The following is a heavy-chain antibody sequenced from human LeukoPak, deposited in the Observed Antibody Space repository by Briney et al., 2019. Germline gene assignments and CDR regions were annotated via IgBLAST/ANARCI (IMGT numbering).Heavy chain of an antibody. Sequence: GGSLRLSCAASGFTFSSYSMNWVRQAPGKGLEWVGRIKTKTDGGTTDYAAPVKGRFTISRDDSKNALYLQINSLKTEDTAVYYCTTHYDFSSGSFYYYYGMDVWGQGTTVTVSS. CDR3: TTHYDFSSGSFYYYYGMDV. J-gene: IGHJ6*02. CDR1: GFTFSSYS. CDR2: IKTKTDGGTT. V-gene: IGHV3-15*07. D-gene: IGHD3-3*01.